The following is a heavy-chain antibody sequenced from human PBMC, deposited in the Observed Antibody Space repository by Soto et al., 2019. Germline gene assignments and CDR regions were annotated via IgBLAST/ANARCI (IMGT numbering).Heavy chain of an antibody. CDR3: ARAPPVFTDV. V-gene: IGHV4-30-4*01. CDR2: IYYSGST. J-gene: IGHJ6*02. D-gene: IGHD3-3*01. CDR1: GDSISSGDYY. Sequence: PSETLSLTCTVSGDSISSGDYYWSWIRQPPGKGLEWIGYIYYSGSTYYNPSLKSRVTISVDTSKNQFSLKLSSVTAADTAVYYCARAPPVFTDVWGQGTTDTVSS.